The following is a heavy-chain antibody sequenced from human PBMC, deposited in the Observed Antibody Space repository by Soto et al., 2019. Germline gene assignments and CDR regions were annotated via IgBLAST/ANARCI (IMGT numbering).Heavy chain of an antibody. CDR1: GFTFSSYS. Sequence: GGSLRLSCAASGFTFSSYSMSWVRQAPGKGLEWVSYISSSSSTIYYADSVKGRFTISRDNAKNSLYLQMNSLRAEDTAVYYCARDLYSNPYYYYYYMDVWGKGTTVTVSS. J-gene: IGHJ6*03. V-gene: IGHV3-48*01. CDR2: ISSSSSTI. D-gene: IGHD4-4*01. CDR3: ARDLYSNPYYYYYYMDV.